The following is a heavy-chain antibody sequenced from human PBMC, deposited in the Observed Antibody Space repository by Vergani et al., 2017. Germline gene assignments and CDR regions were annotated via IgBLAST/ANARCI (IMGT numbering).Heavy chain of an antibody. CDR3: ASNPRLGGDVVDG. D-gene: IGHD3-16*01. Sequence: QVQLQESGPGLVKPSETLSLTCTVSGGSISSYYWSWIRQPPGKGLEWIGYIYYSGSTNYNPSLKSRVTISVDTSKNQFSLKLTSVTAADTAVYFCASNPRLGGDVVDGGGQGTLVTVSS. J-gene: IGHJ4*02. V-gene: IGHV4-59*12. CDR1: GGSISSYY. CDR2: IYYSGST.